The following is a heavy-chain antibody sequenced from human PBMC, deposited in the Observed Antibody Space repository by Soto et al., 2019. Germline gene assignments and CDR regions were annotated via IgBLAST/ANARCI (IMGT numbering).Heavy chain of an antibody. CDR3: ARGPKLRFLEWDYYYYYGMDV. D-gene: IGHD3-3*01. V-gene: IGHV4-31*03. J-gene: IGHJ6*02. Sequence: QVQLQESGPGLVKPSQTLSLTCTVSGGSISSGGYYWSWIRQHPGKGLEWIGYIYYSGSTYYNPSLKSRVTISVDTSKNQFSLKLSSVTAADTAVYYCARGPKLRFLEWDYYYYYGMDVWGQGTTVTVSS. CDR1: GGSISSGGYY. CDR2: IYYSGST.